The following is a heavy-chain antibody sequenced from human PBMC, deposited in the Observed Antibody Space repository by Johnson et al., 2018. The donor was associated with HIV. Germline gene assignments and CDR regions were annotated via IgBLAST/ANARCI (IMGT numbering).Heavy chain of an antibody. Sequence: VQLVESGGGVVQPGRSLRLSCAASGFTFSSYWMHWVRQAPGKGLVWVSRINSDGSSTSYADSVKGRFTISRDNAKNTLYLQMNRLRAEDTAVYYWARVLAEYSAIHDAFDIWGQGTMVTVSS. CDR2: INSDGSST. D-gene: IGHD6-6*01. CDR3: ARVLAEYSAIHDAFDI. J-gene: IGHJ3*02. CDR1: GFTFSSYW. V-gene: IGHV3-74*02.